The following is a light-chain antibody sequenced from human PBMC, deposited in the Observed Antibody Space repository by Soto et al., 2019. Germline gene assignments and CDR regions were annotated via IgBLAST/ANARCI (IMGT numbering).Light chain of an antibody. J-gene: IGKJ4*01. Sequence: EIVMTQSPATLSVYPGERATLSCRASQSVSSNLAWYQQKPGQAPRLLIYGASTRATCIPARFSGSGSGTEFTLTICSLQSEDFAVYYCQKYKNWPPLTFGGGTKVEIK. CDR3: QKYKNWPPLT. CDR1: QSVSSN. CDR2: GAS. V-gene: IGKV3-15*01.